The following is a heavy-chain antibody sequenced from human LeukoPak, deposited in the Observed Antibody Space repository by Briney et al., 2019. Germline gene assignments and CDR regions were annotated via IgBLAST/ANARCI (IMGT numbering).Heavy chain of an antibody. CDR2: IKSKTDGGTT. CDR3: TTRKGLRYFDWFFDY. CDR1: GFTFSNAW. V-gene: IGHV3-15*01. Sequence: GGSLRLSCAASGFTFSNAWMSWVRHAPGKGLEWVGRIKSKTDGGTTDYAAPVKGRFTISRDDSKNTLYLQMNSLKTEDTAVYYCTTRKGLRYFDWFFDYWGQGTLVTVSS. D-gene: IGHD3-9*01. J-gene: IGHJ4*02.